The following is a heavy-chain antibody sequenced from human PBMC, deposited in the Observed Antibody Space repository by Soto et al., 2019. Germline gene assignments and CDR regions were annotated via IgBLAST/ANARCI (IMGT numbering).Heavy chain of an antibody. CDR1: GFTFSDYY. D-gene: IGHD2-15*01. V-gene: IGHV3-11*01. CDR2: ITSGDKTI. J-gene: IGHJ6*02. CDR3: ARHGYLDV. Sequence: PGGSLRLSCAASGFTFSDYYMNWIRQAPGKGLEWVSYITSGDKTIYYADSVKGRFTISRDNAKNSLYLQMNSLRSEDTAVYYCARHGYLDVWGQGTTVTVSS.